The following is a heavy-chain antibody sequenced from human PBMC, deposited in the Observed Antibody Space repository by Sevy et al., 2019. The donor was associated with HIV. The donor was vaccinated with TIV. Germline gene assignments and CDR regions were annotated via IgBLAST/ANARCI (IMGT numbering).Heavy chain of an antibody. D-gene: IGHD3-3*01. CDR2: VNYRGST. CDR3: ASDSSTGITVHGVVTYGMDV. Sequence: SETLSLTCAVSGGSISSYYWTWIRQPPGKGLEWIGYVNYRGSTNYNPSLKSRLTMSVDISKNQFSLKLTSVTAADTAVYYCASDSSTGITVHGVVTYGMDVWGQGTTVTVSS. J-gene: IGHJ6*02. CDR1: GGSISSYY. V-gene: IGHV4-59*01.